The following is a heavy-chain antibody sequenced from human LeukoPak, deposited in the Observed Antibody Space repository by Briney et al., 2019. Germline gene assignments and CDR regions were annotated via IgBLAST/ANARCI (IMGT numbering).Heavy chain of an antibody. CDR2: INHSGST. CDR3: AQVSAAGPLLFDY. V-gene: IGHV4-34*01. J-gene: IGHJ4*02. CDR1: GESFSEYY. D-gene: IGHD6-13*01. Sequence: SETLSLTCTVYGESFSEYYWSWIRQPPGKGLEWIGEINHSGSTNYNPSLTGRVTISVDTSKNQFSLRLTSVTAADTAVYHCAQVSAAGPLLFDYWGQETLVTVSS.